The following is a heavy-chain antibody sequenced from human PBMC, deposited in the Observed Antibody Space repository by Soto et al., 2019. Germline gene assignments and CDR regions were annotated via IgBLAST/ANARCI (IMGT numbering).Heavy chain of an antibody. CDR2: IYYSGST. CDR3: AREAEAMATTYYFDY. J-gene: IGHJ4*02. Sequence: TLSLTCTVSDGSISSGDYYWSWIRQPPGKGLEWIGYIYYSGSTYYNPSLKSRVTISVDTSKNQFSLKLSSVTAADTAVYYCAREAEAMATTYYFDYWGQGTLVTVSS. V-gene: IGHV4-30-4*01. CDR1: DGSISSGDYY. D-gene: IGHD5-12*01.